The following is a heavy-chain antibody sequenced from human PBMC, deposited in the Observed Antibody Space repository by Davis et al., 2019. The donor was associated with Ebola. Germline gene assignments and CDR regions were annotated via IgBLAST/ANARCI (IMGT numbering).Heavy chain of an antibody. Sequence: SVTVSCKASGGTFSSYAISWVRQAPGQGLEWMGGIIPIFGTANYAQKFQGRVTITADESTSTAYMELSSLRSEDTAVYYCARLFTGRDRVGVDYWGQGTLVTVSS. J-gene: IGHJ4*02. CDR3: ARLFTGRDRVGVDY. CDR1: GGTFSSYA. V-gene: IGHV1-69*13. D-gene: IGHD3-10*01. CDR2: IIPIFGTA.